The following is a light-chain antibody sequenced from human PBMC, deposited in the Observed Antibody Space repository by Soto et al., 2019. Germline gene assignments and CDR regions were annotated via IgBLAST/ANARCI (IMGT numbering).Light chain of an antibody. CDR1: QSVSSN. CDR3: QQYNNWPRT. Sequence: EIGMTQSPGTLSVSTGERATLSCRASQSVSSNLAWYQQKPGQAPRLLIYGASTRATGIPARFSGSGSGTEFTLTISSLQSEDFAVYYCQQYNNWPRTFGQRTKVDIK. CDR2: GAS. V-gene: IGKV3-15*01. J-gene: IGKJ1*01.